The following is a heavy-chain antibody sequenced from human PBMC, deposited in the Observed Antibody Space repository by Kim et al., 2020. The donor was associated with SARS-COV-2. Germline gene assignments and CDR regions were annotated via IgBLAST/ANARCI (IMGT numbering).Heavy chain of an antibody. Sequence: GGSLRLSCAASGFTFSSYDMHWVRQATGKGLEWVSAIGTAGDTYYPGSVKGRFTISRENAKNSLYLQMNSLRAGDTAVYYCARAFGGKEFMDVWGQGTTVTVSS. J-gene: IGHJ6*02. CDR3: ARAFGGKEFMDV. CDR1: GFTFSSYD. V-gene: IGHV3-13*01. D-gene: IGHD3-16*01. CDR2: IGTAGDT.